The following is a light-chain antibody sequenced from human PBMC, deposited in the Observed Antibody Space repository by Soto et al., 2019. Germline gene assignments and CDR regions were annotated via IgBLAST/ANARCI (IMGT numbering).Light chain of an antibody. CDR2: KAS. J-gene: IGKJ1*01. Sequence: DIQMTQSPSTLSASVGARVTITCRASQSISSWLAWYQQKPGKAPKLLIYKASSLESGVPSRFSGSVSETEFTLTISSLQPDDFATYYYQQYNNYPWTFGQGTKVEIK. V-gene: IGKV1-5*03. CDR1: QSISSW. CDR3: QQYNNYPWT.